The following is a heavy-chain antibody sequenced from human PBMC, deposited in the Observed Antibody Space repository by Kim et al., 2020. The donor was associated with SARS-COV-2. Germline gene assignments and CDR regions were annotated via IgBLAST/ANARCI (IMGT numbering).Heavy chain of an antibody. D-gene: IGHD6-19*01. Sequence: SGRGRFTISRDNAQNSLYLQLNSLGAEDTAVYYCARDGGLYSSGKDAFDIWGQGTMVTVSS. CDR3: ARDGGLYSSGKDAFDI. J-gene: IGHJ3*02. V-gene: IGHV3-11*06.